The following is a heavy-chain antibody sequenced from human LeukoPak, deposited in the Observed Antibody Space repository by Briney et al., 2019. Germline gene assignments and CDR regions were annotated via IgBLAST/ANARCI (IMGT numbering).Heavy chain of an antibody. CDR2: INPNSGGT. J-gene: IGHJ4*02. Sequence: GASVMVPCKASGYTFSGYYMHWVRQAPGQGLEWMGWINPNSGGTNYAQKFQGRVTMTRDTSISTAYMELGRLRSDDTAVYYCARESSTFSLDYWGQGTLVTVSS. V-gene: IGHV1-2*02. CDR1: GYTFSGYY. D-gene: IGHD3-3*02. CDR3: ARESSTFSLDY.